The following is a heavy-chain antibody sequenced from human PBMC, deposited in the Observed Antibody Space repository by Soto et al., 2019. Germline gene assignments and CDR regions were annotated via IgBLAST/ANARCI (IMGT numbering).Heavy chain of an antibody. CDR1: GYTFTSYG. D-gene: IGHD1-26*01. V-gene: IGHV1-18*01. CDR2: ISAYNGNT. CDR3: ARDRGSYALDY. J-gene: IGHJ4*02. Sequence: QVQLVQSGAEVKKPGASVKVSCKASGYTFTSYGISWVRQAPGQGLEWMGWISAYNGNTNYEQKLQGRXTXTXXTSTSTAYMEVRSLRSDDPAVYYCARDRGSYALDYWGQGTLVTVSS.